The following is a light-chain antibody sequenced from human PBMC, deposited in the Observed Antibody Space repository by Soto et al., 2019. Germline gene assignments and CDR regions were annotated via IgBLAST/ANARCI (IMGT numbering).Light chain of an antibody. CDR1: SSNLGTNS. V-gene: IGLV1-44*01. CDR2: RNS. CDR3: AAWDDSLNGVV. J-gene: IGLJ2*01. Sequence: QSVLTHPPSASGDPGLRVPISCSGTSSNLGTNSVTWYQHLPGTAPKVLIYRNSQRPSGVPDRFSGSKSGTSASLAISGLQSEDEADYYCAAWDDSLNGVVFGGGTKLTVL.